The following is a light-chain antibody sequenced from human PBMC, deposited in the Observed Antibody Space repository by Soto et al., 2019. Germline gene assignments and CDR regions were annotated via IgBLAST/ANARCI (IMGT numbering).Light chain of an antibody. CDR2: AAS. V-gene: IGKV1-5*01. CDR3: QQYYSFPLT. J-gene: IGKJ4*01. CDR1: QSISAW. Sequence: DIQMTQSPSTLSASVGDRVSINCRASQSISAWLAWYQQKPGKAPELLIYAASTLQSGVPSRFSGSGSGTDFTLTISCLQSEDFATYYCQQYYSFPLTFGGGTKVDIK.